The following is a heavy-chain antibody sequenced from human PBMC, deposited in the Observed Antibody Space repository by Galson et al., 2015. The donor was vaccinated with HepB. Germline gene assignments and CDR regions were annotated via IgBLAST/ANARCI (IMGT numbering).Heavy chain of an antibody. CDR3: AKINRYGDYYFDY. CDR1: GFTFSSYA. V-gene: IGHV3-23*01. J-gene: IGHJ4*02. D-gene: IGHD4-17*01. Sequence: SLRLSCAASGFTFSSYAMSWVRQAPGKGLEWVSAISGSGGSTYYADSVKGRFTISRDNSKNTLYLQMNSLRAEDTAVYYCAKINRYGDYYFDYWGQGTLVTVSS. CDR2: ISGSGGST.